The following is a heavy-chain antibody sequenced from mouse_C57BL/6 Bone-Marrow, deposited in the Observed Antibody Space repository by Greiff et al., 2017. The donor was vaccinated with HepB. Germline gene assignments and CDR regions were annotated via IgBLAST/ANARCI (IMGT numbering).Heavy chain of an antibody. J-gene: IGHJ4*01. V-gene: IGHV7-3*01. CDR1: GFTFTDYY. D-gene: IGHD1-1*01. CDR2: IRNKANGYTT. CDR3: ASLLITTHYAMDY. Sequence: EVKVVESGGGLVQPGGSLSLSCAASGFTFTDYYMSWVRQPPGKALEWLGFIRNKANGYTTEYSASVKGRFTISRDNSQSILYLQMNALRAEDSATYYCASLLITTHYAMDYWGQGTSVTVSS.